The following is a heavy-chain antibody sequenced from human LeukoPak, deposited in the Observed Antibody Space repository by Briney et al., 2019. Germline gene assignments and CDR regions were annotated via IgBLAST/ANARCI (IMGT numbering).Heavy chain of an antibody. D-gene: IGHD2-2*01. Sequence: SVKVSCKASGGTFNSYTISWVRQAPGQGLEWMGRIIPILGIANYAQKFQGRVTITADKSTSTAYMELSSLRSEDTAVYYCARVVPAASEDAFDIWGQGTMVTVSS. V-gene: IGHV1-69*02. J-gene: IGHJ3*02. CDR3: ARVVPAASEDAFDI. CDR1: GGTFNSYT. CDR2: IIPILGIA.